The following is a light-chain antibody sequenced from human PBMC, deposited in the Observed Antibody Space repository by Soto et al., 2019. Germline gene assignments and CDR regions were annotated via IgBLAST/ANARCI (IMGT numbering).Light chain of an antibody. CDR1: QSISSW. J-gene: IGKJ1*01. CDR3: QRYNSYSGT. Sequence: DIQMTQSPSTLSASVGDRVTITCRASQSISSWLAWYQQKPGKAPKLLIYDASSLESGVPSRFSGSGSGTKFTLTISTLQPDDSATYYCQRYNSYSGTFYQGTKVEIK. V-gene: IGKV1-5*01. CDR2: DAS.